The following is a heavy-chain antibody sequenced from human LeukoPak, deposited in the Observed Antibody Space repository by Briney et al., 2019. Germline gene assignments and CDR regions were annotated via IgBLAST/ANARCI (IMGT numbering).Heavy chain of an antibody. J-gene: IGHJ4*02. D-gene: IGHD6-19*01. CDR1: GGSISSYY. V-gene: IGHV4-59*08. CDR3: AKSSGWYEVDY. CDR2: IYYSGST. Sequence: SETLSLTCTVSGGSISSYYWSWIRQPPGKGLEWIGYIYYSGSTNYNPSLKSRVTISVDTSENQFSLKLSSVTAADTAVYYCAKSSGWYEVDYWGQGTLVTVSS.